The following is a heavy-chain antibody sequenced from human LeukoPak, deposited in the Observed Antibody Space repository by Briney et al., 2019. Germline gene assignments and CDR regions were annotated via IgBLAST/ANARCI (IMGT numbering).Heavy chain of an antibody. CDR2: INPSGGST. CDR3: AREAGSTAFGY. J-gene: IGHJ4*02. Sequence: ASVKVSCKSSAYTFTRYYIHWVRHAPGQGLEWMGIINPSGGSTNYAQKFQGRVTITRDTSTSTVYMELISLRPEDTAVYYCAREAGSTAFGYWGQGTLVTVSS. V-gene: IGHV1-46*01. D-gene: IGHD1-14*01. CDR1: AYTFTRYY.